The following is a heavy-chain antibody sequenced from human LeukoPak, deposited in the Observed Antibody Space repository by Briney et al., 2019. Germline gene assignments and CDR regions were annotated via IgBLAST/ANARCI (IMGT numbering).Heavy chain of an antibody. CDR2: ISYDGSNK. CDR3: AREPGIAVPYDAFDI. Sequence: PGGSLRLSCAASGFTFSSYAMHWVRQAPGKGLEWVAVISYDGSNKYYADSVKGRFTISRDNSKDTLYLQMNSLRAEDTAVYYCAREPGIAVPYDAFDIWGQGTMVTVSS. CDR1: GFTFSSYA. V-gene: IGHV3-30-3*01. J-gene: IGHJ3*02. D-gene: IGHD6-19*01.